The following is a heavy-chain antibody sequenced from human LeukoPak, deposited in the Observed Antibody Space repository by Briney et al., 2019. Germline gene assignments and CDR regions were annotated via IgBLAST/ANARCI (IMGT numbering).Heavy chain of an antibody. D-gene: IGHD3-10*01. V-gene: IGHV4-31*03. CDR3: ARVVATMVRPYYFDY. J-gene: IGHJ4*02. CDR1: GGSISSGGYY. Sequence: SDTLSLTCTVSGGSISSGGYYWSWIRQHPGKGLEWIGYIYYSGSTYYTPSLKSRVTISVDTSKNQFSLKLSSVTAADTAVYYCARVVATMVRPYYFDYWGQGTLVTVSS. CDR2: IYYSGST.